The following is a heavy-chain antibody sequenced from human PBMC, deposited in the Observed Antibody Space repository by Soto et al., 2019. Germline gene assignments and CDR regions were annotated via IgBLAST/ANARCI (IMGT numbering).Heavy chain of an antibody. CDR2: SNAGNGNT. CDR1: GYTFTSYA. Sequence: QVQLVQSGAEVKKPGASVKVSCKASGYTFTSYAMHWVRQAPGQRLEWMGWSNAGNGNTKYSQKFQGRVTITRDTSASTAYMELSSLRSEDTAVYYCARGYSYGLTVSYFDLWGRGTLVTVSS. CDR3: ARGYSYGLTVSYFDL. D-gene: IGHD5-18*01. V-gene: IGHV1-3*01. J-gene: IGHJ2*01.